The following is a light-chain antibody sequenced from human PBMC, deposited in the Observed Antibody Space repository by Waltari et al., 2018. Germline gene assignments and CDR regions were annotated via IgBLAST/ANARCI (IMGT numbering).Light chain of an antibody. V-gene: IGLV2-11*01. CDR1: SRDVGHYNY. CDR2: DVT. Sequence: QSALTQPRSVSGSPGQSVTISCTGTSRDVGHYNYVPWYQQRPGKAPSLILYDVTKRPSGVPDRFSGSKSGNTASLTISGLQAEDEADFYCCSYAGSYILVFGGGTKLTVL. J-gene: IGLJ2*01. CDR3: CSYAGSYILV.